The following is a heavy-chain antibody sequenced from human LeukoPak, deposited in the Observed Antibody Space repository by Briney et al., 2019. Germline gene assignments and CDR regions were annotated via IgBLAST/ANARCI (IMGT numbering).Heavy chain of an antibody. V-gene: IGHV3-66*02. D-gene: IGHD1-1*01. CDR3: ARVGFPGTKAPFDY. Sequence: GGSLRLSCAVSGFTFSTNYVTWVRQAPGKGLEWVSVIYSGGNTYYADSVKGRLIISRDNSKNTVYLQMNSLRAEDTAVYYCARVGFPGTKAPFDYWGQGTLVTVSS. CDR2: IYSGGNT. J-gene: IGHJ4*02. CDR1: GFTFSTNY.